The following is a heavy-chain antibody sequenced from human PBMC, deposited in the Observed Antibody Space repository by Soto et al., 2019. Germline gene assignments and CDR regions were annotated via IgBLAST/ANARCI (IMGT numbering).Heavy chain of an antibody. CDR1: RASISSYY. D-gene: IGHD4-17*01. J-gene: IGHJ4*02. CDR2: IYYSGST. CDR3: ARSGAYGDYVNYFDY. Sequence: SEPLSLTSTVCRASISSYYWSWIPPPTGKGLEWIGYIYYSGSTNYNPSLKSRVTISVDTSKNQFSLKLSSVTAADTAVYYCARSGAYGDYVNYFDYWGQGTLVTVSS. V-gene: IGHV4-59*01.